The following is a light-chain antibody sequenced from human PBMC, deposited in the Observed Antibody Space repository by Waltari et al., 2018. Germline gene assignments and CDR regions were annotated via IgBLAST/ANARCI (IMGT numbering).Light chain of an antibody. Sequence: QSALTQPPSSSGSPGQSVTIPCTGPSRALGSSKYVSWSQQHPPKAPKLMIYEVNKRPSGVPDRFAGSKSGNTASLTVSGLQADDEADYYCSSYAGSSNLIFGGGTKLTVL. V-gene: IGLV2-8*01. J-gene: IGLJ2*01. CDR1: SRALGSSKY. CDR2: EVN. CDR3: SSYAGSSNLI.